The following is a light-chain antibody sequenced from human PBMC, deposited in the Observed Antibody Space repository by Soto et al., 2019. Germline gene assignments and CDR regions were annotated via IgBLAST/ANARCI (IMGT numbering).Light chain of an antibody. CDR1: QSVSSY. CDR2: DAS. V-gene: IGKV3-11*01. J-gene: IGKJ4*01. CDR3: QQRSNWALLT. Sequence: EIVLTQSPATLSLSPGERATLSCRASQSVSSYLAWYQQKPGQAPRLLIYDASNRATGIPARFSGGGSGTDFTLPISSLEHEDFAVYYCQQRSNWALLTFGGGTKVEIK.